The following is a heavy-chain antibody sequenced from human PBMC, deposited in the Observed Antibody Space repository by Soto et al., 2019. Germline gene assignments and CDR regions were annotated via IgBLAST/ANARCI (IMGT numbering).Heavy chain of an antibody. CDR1: GFSFSNAW. CDR3: TLTYFYDSSGYYHPDY. Sequence: EVQLVESGGGLVKPGGSLRLSCAAAGFSFSNAWMTWVRQAPGKGLEWVGLIKTKTDGGTTAYAAPVKGRFIISRDDSKDTLYLQMNSLKSEDTPVYYCTLTYFYDSSGYYHPDYWGQGTLVTVSS. V-gene: IGHV3-15*01. D-gene: IGHD3-22*01. J-gene: IGHJ4*02. CDR2: IKTKTDGGTT.